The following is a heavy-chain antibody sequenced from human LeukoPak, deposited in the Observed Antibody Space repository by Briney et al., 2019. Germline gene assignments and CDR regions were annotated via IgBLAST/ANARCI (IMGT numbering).Heavy chain of an antibody. V-gene: IGHV4-30-4*01. CDR2: IYYSGST. Sequence: SQTLSLTCTVSGGSFSSGEYYWSWIRQPPGKGLEWIGYIYYSGSTYYNPSLKSRVTISVDTSKNQFSLKLSSVTAADTAVYYCARLPTLGDYDILTGPRPYYFDYWGQGTLVTVSS. D-gene: IGHD3-9*01. J-gene: IGHJ4*02. CDR1: GGSFSSGEYY. CDR3: ARLPTLGDYDILTGPRPYYFDY.